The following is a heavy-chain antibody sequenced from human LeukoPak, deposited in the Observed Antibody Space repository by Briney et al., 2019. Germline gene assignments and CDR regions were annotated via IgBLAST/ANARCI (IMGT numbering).Heavy chain of an antibody. CDR1: GFTVSSNY. Sequence: TGGSLRLSCAASGFTVSSNYMSWVRQAPGKGLEWVSVIYSGGSTYYADSVKGRFTISRDNSKNTLYLQMNSLRAEDTAVYYCARQAVCSGGSCYRKPYFDYWGQGTLVTVSS. V-gene: IGHV3-66*04. D-gene: IGHD2-15*01. J-gene: IGHJ4*02. CDR3: ARQAVCSGGSCYRKPYFDY. CDR2: IYSGGST.